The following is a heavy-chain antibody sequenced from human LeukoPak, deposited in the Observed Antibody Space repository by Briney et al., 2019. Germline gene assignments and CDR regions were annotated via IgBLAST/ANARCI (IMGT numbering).Heavy chain of an antibody. CDR2: TNHSGST. J-gene: IGHJ4*02. CDR1: GGSFSGYY. D-gene: IGHD6-6*01. V-gene: IGHV4-34*01. Sequence: TSETLSLTCAVYGGSFSGYYWGWIRQPPGKGLEWIGETNHSGSTNYNPSLKSRVTISVDTSKNQFSLKLSSVTAADTAVYYCARGRRIAALLDYWGQGTLVTVSS. CDR3: ARGRRIAALLDY.